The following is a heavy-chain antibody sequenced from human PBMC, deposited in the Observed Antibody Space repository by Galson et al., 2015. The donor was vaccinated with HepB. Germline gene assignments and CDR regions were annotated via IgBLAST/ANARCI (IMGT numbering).Heavy chain of an antibody. CDR1: GYTFTSYY. D-gene: IGHD4-11*01. Sequence: SVKVSCKASGYTFTSYYMHWVRQAPGQGLEWMGIINPSGGSTSYAQKFQGRVTMTRDTSTSTAYMELSSLRSEDTAVYYCARSPYSNYWFDPWGQGTLVTVSS. CDR2: INPSGGST. J-gene: IGHJ5*02. V-gene: IGHV1-46*01. CDR3: ARSPYSNYWFDP.